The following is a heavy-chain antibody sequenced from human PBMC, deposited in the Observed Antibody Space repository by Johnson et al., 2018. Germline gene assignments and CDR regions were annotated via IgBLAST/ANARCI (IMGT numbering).Heavy chain of an antibody. Sequence: VQLVESGGGLVQPGGSLRLSCAASGFTFSSYDMHWVRQATGKGLEWVSAIGTAGDTYYPGSVKGRFTISRENAKNSLYLQMNSLRAGDTAVYYCARDSGYSYLEGGMDVWGQGTTVTVSS. J-gene: IGHJ6*02. CDR3: ARDSGYSYLEGGMDV. CDR1: GFTFSSYD. D-gene: IGHD5-18*01. V-gene: IGHV3-13*01. CDR2: IGTAGDT.